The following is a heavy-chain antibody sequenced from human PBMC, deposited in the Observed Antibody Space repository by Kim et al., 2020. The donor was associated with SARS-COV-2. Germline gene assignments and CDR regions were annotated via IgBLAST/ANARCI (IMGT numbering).Heavy chain of an antibody. J-gene: IGHJ4*02. D-gene: IGHD2-2*01. V-gene: IGHV4-59*09. Sequence: STNYNPSLKSRVTISVDTSKNQFSLKVSSVTAADTAVYYCARGDQNVDYWGQGTLVTVSS. CDR3: ARGDQNVDY. CDR2: ST.